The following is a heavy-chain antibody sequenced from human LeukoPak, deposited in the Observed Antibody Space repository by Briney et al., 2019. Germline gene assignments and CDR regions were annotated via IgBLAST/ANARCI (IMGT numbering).Heavy chain of an antibody. CDR2: INPNSGGT. D-gene: IGHD6-6*01. CDR1: GYTFTGYY. V-gene: IGHV1-2*02. CDR3: ARDRLAARGTFDY. Sequence: ASVKVSCKASGYTFTGYYMHWVRQAPGQGLEWMGWINPNSGGTNYAQKFQGRVTMTRDTSISTAYMELSRLRSDDTAAYYCARDRLAARGTFDYWGQGTLVTVSS. J-gene: IGHJ4*02.